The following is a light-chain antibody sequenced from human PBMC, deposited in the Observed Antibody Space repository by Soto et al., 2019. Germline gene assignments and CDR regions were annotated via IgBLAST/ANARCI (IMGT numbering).Light chain of an antibody. J-gene: IGLJ3*02. Sequence: NFMLTQPHSVSESPGKTVTISCTRSSGSIASNYVQWYQQRPGSAPTTVIYEDNQRPSGVPDRFSGSIDSSSNSASLTISGLKTEDEADYYCQSYDSSLVFGGGTKLTVL. CDR3: QSYDSSLV. CDR1: SGSIASNY. V-gene: IGLV6-57*04. CDR2: EDN.